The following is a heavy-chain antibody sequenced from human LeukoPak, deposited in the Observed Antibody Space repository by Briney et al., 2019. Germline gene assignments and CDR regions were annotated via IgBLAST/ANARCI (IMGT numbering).Heavy chain of an antibody. CDR1: GYTFTGYY. CDR3: ARGLKYYDFWSGLDY. Sequence: ASVKVSCKASGYTFTGYYMHWVRQAPGQGSEWMGWINPNRGGTNYAQKFQGRVTINRETTTRTAYMEMRRLRSDDTAVYYCARGLKYYDFWSGLDYWGQGTLVTVSS. V-gene: IGHV1-2*02. CDR2: INPNRGGT. J-gene: IGHJ4*02. D-gene: IGHD3-3*01.